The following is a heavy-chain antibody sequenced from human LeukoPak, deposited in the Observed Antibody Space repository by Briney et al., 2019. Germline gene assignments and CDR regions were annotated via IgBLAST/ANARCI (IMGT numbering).Heavy chain of an antibody. D-gene: IGHD2-21*01. J-gene: IGHJ4*02. Sequence: SGGSLRLSXAASGLTFSSYAMSWVRQAPGKGLEWVSAISGSGGSTYYADSVKGRFTISRDNSKNTLYLQMNSLRAEDTAVYYCAKFLPTHIVVANYYFDYWGQGTLVTVSS. CDR2: ISGSGGST. CDR1: GLTFSSYA. V-gene: IGHV3-23*01. CDR3: AKFLPTHIVVANYYFDY.